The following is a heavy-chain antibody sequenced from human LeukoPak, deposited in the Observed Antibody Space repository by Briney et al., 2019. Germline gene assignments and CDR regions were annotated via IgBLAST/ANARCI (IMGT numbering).Heavy chain of an antibody. CDR2: IKQDGSEK. D-gene: IGHD2-21*02. V-gene: IGHV3-7*01. Sequence: GGSLRLSCAASGFTFSSYWMNWVRQAPGKGLEWVANIKQDGSEKYYVDSVKGRFTISRDNSKSTLYLQMNSLRAEDTAVYYCVRVVTVSSTDPAFDIWGQGTMVTVSS. CDR1: GFTFSSYW. J-gene: IGHJ3*02. CDR3: VRVVTVSSTDPAFDI.